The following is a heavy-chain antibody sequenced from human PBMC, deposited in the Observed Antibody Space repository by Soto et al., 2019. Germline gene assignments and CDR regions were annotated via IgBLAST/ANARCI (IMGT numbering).Heavy chain of an antibody. J-gene: IGHJ4*02. Sequence: ASVKVSCKASGYTFTSYAMHWVRQAPGQRLEWMGWINAGNGNTKYSQKFQGRVTITRDTSASTAYMELSSLRSEDTAVYYCASSRGSYRGSGFFDYWGQGTLVTVS. V-gene: IGHV1-3*01. CDR3: ASSRGSYRGSGFFDY. CDR1: GYTFTSYA. D-gene: IGHD1-26*01. CDR2: INAGNGNT.